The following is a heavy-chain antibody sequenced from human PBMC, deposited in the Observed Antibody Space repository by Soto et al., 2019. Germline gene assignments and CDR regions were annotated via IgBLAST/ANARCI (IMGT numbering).Heavy chain of an antibody. CDR1: GGSFSGYY. CDR3: ARGGPSSSWYRGYSYYYGMDV. J-gene: IGHJ6*02. CDR2: INHSGST. V-gene: IGHV4-34*01. Sequence: PSETLSLTCAVYGGSFSGYYWSWIRRPPGKGLEWIGEINHSGSTNYNPSLKSRVTISVDTSKNQFSLKLSSVTAADTAVYYCARGGPSSSWYRGYSYYYGMDVWRQGTTVTVSS. D-gene: IGHD6-13*01.